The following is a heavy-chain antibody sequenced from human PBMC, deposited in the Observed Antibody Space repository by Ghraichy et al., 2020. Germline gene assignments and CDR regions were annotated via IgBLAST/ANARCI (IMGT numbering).Heavy chain of an antibody. CDR3: ARFRSAGTPGPFAI. V-gene: IGHV5-51*01. CDR2: IYPADSDT. CDR1: GYTFTNYW. D-gene: IGHD2-15*01. J-gene: IGHJ3*02. Sequence: GESLNISCKGYGYTFTNYWIGWVRQMPGKGLEWMGIIYPADSDTRYSPSFQGQVTISADKSISPASLQWSSLKAADTAMYYCARFRSAGTPGPFAIWGQGTMVTVSS.